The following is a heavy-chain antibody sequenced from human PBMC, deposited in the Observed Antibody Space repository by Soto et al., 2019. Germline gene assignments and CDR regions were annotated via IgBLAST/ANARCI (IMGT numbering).Heavy chain of an antibody. Sequence: GASVKVSCKASGYTFTSYAMHWVRQAPGQRLEWMGWINAGNGNTKYSQKFQGRVTITRDTSASTAYMELSSLRSEDTAVYYCARDLLRYFDWFPLSCWGQGTLVTVSS. CDR3: ARDLLRYFDWFPLSC. V-gene: IGHV1-3*01. J-gene: IGHJ4*02. CDR1: GYTFTSYA. CDR2: INAGNGNT. D-gene: IGHD3-9*01.